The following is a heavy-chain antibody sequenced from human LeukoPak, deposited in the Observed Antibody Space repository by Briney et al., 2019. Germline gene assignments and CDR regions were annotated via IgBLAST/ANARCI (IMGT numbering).Heavy chain of an antibody. CDR2: TYYRSKWYN. CDR3: ARVWDYYDSSGYSYFDY. Sequence: SQTLSLTCAISGDSVSSNSAAWNWIRQSPSRGLEWLGRTYYRSKWYNDYAVSVKSRITINPDTSKNQFSLQLNSVTPEDTAVYYCARVWDYYDSSGYSYFDYWGQGTLVTVSS. CDR1: GDSVSSNSAA. D-gene: IGHD3-22*01. J-gene: IGHJ4*02. V-gene: IGHV6-1*01.